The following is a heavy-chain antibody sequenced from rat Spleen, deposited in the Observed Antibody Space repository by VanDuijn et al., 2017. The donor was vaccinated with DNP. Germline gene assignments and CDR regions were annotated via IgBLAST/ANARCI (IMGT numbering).Heavy chain of an antibody. Sequence: EVQLVESGGGLVQPGRSLKFSCVVSGFTFGNSGMAWVRQAPAKGLEWVASITKSGGSTFYRDSVKGRFTVSRDNAKSILYLQMDSLRSEDTATYYCARPDAWGQGTSVTVSS. J-gene: IGHJ4*01. CDR3: ARPDA. CDR1: GFTFGNSG. CDR2: ITKSGGST. V-gene: IGHV5S13*01.